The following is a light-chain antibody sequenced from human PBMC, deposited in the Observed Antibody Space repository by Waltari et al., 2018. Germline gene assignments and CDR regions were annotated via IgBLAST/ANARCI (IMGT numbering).Light chain of an antibody. CDR2: GAS. V-gene: IGKV3-15*01. CDR1: QNIDTR. Sequence: ILLTQSPATLSVSPGERATLSCRASQNIDTRLAWYQHKPGQAPILLIYGASTRAADIPARFSGSGFGTDFSLTINSLQSEDFAVYYCQQYLQWPPAITFGPVTRLDFK. J-gene: IGKJ5*01. CDR3: QQYLQWPPAIT.